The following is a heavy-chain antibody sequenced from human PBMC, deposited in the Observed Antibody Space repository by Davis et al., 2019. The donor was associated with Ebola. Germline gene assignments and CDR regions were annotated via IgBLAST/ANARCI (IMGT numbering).Heavy chain of an antibody. Sequence: MPSATLSLTCTVSGGSISGDYWSWIRQPPGKGLEWIGYIHDSGSTNYNPSLKSRLTISVDTSKNQFSLKLSSVIAADTAVYYCARNFAVITMVQGVISEFDYWGQGTLVTVSS. CDR2: IHDSGST. V-gene: IGHV4-59*01. CDR3: ARNFAVITMVQGVISEFDY. D-gene: IGHD3-10*01. CDR1: GGSISGDY. J-gene: IGHJ4*02.